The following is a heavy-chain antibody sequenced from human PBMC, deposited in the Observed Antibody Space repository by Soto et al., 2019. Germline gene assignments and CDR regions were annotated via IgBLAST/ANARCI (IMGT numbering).Heavy chain of an antibody. CDR1: GYSFTSYW. CDR3: AGAPKDNWNDVDY. Sequence: GESLKISCKGSGYSFTSYWIGWVRQMPGKGLEWMGRIYPGDSDTRYSPPFQGLITISANKYSRTAYLQWSSLKASDTAMYYCAGAPKDNWNDVDYWGQGTLVTVSS. D-gene: IGHD1-1*01. CDR2: IYPGDSDT. V-gene: IGHV5-51*01. J-gene: IGHJ4*02.